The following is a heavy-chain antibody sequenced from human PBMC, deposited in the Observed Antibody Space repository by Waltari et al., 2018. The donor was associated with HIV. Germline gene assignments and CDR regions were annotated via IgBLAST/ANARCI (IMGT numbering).Heavy chain of an antibody. Sequence: QVRLQQSGPGVMKTSQTLSLTCDVSRDSLSSNTAAWNWVRWSPSRGLEWLGKTFYRSEWRLDYATLLQGRLSISVDISKNQFSLHLTSLNPEDTATYYCVRDSFGFDIWGQGT. CDR3: VRDSFGFDI. CDR2: TFYRSEWRL. D-gene: IGHD3-10*01. J-gene: IGHJ4*03. V-gene: IGHV6-1*01. CDR1: RDSLSSNTAA.